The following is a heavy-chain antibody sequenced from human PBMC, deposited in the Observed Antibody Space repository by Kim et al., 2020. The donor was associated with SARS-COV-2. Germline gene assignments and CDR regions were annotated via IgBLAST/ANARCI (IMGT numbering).Heavy chain of an antibody. J-gene: IGHJ4*02. D-gene: IGHD6-13*01. Sequence: AQKFQGRVTITADESTSTAYMELSSLRSEDTAVYYCAREGLAAAGTEFDYWGQGTLVTVSS. V-gene: IGHV1-69*01. CDR3: AREGLAAAGTEFDY.